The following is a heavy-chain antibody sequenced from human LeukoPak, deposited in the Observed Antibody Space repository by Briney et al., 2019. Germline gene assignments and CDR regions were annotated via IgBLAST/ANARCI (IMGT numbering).Heavy chain of an antibody. V-gene: IGHV4-31*03. CDR1: GGSISSGGYY. D-gene: IGHD3-3*01. J-gene: IGHJ6*02. Sequence: PSETLSLTCTVSGGSISSGGYYWSWIRQHPGKGLEWIGYIYYSGSTYYNPSLKSRVTISVDTSKNQFSLKLSSVTAADTAVYYCARELREGSYDFWSGYYPILGDVWGQGTTVTVSS. CDR2: IYYSGST. CDR3: ARELREGSYDFWSGYYPILGDV.